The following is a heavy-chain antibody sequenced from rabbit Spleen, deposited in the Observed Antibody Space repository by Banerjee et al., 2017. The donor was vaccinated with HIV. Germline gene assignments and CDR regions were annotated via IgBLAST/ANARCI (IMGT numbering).Heavy chain of an antibody. V-gene: IGHV1S40*01. Sequence: QSLEESGGDLVKPGASLTLTCKASGIDFSSYYYMCWVRQAPGKGLELIACIETTSGSTYYASWVNGRFTISKTSSTTVTLQMTSLTAADTATYFCARDGIGNTYDFDLWGPGTLVTVS. CDR2: IETTSGST. CDR1: GIDFSSYYY. J-gene: IGHJ4*01. CDR3: ARDGIGNTYDFDL. D-gene: IGHD6-1*01.